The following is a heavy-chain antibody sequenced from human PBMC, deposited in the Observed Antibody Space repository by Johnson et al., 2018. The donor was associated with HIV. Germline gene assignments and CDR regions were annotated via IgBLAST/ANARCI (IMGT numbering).Heavy chain of an antibody. CDR3: ARDQSNGWNRGAFDI. D-gene: IGHD6-19*01. CDR1: GFTFSSYG. CDR2: ISYDGSNK. Sequence: QVQLVESGGGVVQPGRSLRLSCAASGFTFSSYGMHWVRQAPGKGLEWLIVISYDGSNKYYADSVKGRFTISKDNSRNTLYLHMNSLRAEDTAVYYCARDQSNGWNRGAFDIWGQGTVVTVSS. V-gene: IGHV3-30*03. J-gene: IGHJ3*02.